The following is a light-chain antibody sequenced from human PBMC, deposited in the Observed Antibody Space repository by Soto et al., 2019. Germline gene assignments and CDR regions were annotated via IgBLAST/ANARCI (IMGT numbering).Light chain of an antibody. J-gene: IGKJ4*01. CDR3: QQLKTYPLT. V-gene: IGKV3-20*01. CDR2: GTS. CDR1: QSVKSSY. Sequence: EIVLTQSPGTLSLAPGEGATLSCRASQSVKSSYLAWYQQKPGQAPRLLIFGTSNRATGIPDRFRGGGSGTDFTLTISSLEPEDFATYFCQQLKTYPLTFGGGTRVEIK.